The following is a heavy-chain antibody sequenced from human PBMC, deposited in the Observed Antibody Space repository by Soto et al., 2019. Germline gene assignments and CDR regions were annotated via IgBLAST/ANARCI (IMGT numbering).Heavy chain of an antibody. J-gene: IGHJ3*02. V-gene: IGHV2-5*02. CDR2: IYWDNDR. D-gene: IGHD3-16*02. CDR3: AHLMISYGGVIADDAFDT. CDR1: GFSLNNQTAQTPG. Sequence: QITLEESGPTLLKPTQTLALTCSFSGFSLNNQTAQTPGVAWIRQPPGGALEGLAVIYWDNDRRYSPSLKGRLTIAKDTSKNLVVLLILNVDPLDTATYYCAHLMISYGGVIADDAFDTWGQGTTVIVST.